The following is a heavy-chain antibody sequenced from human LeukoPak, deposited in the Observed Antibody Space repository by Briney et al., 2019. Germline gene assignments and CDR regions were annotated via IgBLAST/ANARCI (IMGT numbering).Heavy chain of an antibody. Sequence: PSETLSLTCTVSGGSISSYYWSWIRQPAGKGLEWIGRIYTSGSTNYNASLKSRVSMSVDTSKNQFSLKLSSVTAADTAVFYCARKKRGSYREFDYWGREPRATVSS. D-gene: IGHD1-26*01. CDR3: ARKKRGSYREFDY. J-gene: IGHJ4*02. CDR1: GGSISSYY. CDR2: IYTSGST. V-gene: IGHV4-4*07.